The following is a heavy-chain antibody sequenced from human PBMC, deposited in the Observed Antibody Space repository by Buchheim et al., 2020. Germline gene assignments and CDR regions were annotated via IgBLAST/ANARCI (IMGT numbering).Heavy chain of an antibody. CDR2: IDPSDSYI. J-gene: IGHJ3*02. V-gene: IGHV5-10-1*03. Sequence: EVQLVQSGAEVKKPGESLRISCKGSGYSFTSYWISWVRQMPGKGLEWMGRIDPSDSYINYSPSFQGNVSISADKSISAPYPQWSSLKASDSAIYYCARPSPRLAAGHDAFDIWGQGT. CDR1: GYSFTSYW. D-gene: IGHD6-13*01. CDR3: ARPSPRLAAGHDAFDI.